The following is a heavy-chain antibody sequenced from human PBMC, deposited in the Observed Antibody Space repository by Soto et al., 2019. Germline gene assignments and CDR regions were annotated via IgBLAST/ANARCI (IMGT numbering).Heavy chain of an antibody. J-gene: IGHJ4*02. CDR3: APLPYSSSWPFDY. Sequence: SETLSLTCTVSGGSISSGDYYWSWIRQPPGKGLEWIGYIYYSGSTYYNPSLKSRVTISVDTSKNQFSLKLSSVTAADTAVYYCAPLPYSSSWPFDYWGQGTLVTAPQ. V-gene: IGHV4-30-4*01. D-gene: IGHD6-13*01. CDR2: IYYSGST. CDR1: GGSISSGDYY.